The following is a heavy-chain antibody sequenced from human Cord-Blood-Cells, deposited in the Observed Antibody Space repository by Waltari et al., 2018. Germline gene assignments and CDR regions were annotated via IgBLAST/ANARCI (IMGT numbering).Heavy chain of an antibody. D-gene: IGHD2-15*01. CDR2: IYYSGGT. CDR1: GGSISSHY. CDR3: ARDVEGFDY. V-gene: IGHV4-59*11. J-gene: IGHJ4*02. Sequence: QVQLQESGPGLVKPSETLSLTCTVSGGSISSHYWSWIRQPPGKGLEWIGYIYYSGGTNYNPPLKSRVTISVDTSKNQFSLKLSSVTAADTAVYHCARDVEGFDYWGQGTLVTVSS.